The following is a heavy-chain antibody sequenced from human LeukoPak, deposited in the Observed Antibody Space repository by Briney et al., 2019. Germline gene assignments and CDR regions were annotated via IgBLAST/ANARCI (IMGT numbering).Heavy chain of an antibody. D-gene: IGHD2-21*01. J-gene: IGHJ4*02. V-gene: IGHV3-21*03. CDR3: ARDFAVMAY. CDR1: GFTFSDYT. Sequence: GGSLRLSSAASGFTFSDYTMNWVRQAPGKGLEWVSSISSSSTSIYYADSVKGRFTISRDNAKNSLYLQMNSLRAEDTAMYYCARDFAVMAYWGQGTLVTVSS. CDR2: ISSSSTSI.